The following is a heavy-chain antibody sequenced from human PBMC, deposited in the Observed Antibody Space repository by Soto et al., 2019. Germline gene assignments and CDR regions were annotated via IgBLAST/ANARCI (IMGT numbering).Heavy chain of an antibody. J-gene: IGHJ5*02. Sequence: QLQLQESGPGLVKPSETLSLTCTVSGGSISSSSYYWGWIRQPPGKGLEWIGSIYYSGSTYYNPSLKSRVTISGDTSKIQFSLRLSSGTAADPAVYYCARHDRRSDGSSWYGMGAGWFDPWGQGTLVTVSS. D-gene: IGHD6-13*01. CDR3: ARHDRRSDGSSWYGMGAGWFDP. CDR1: GGSISSSSYY. V-gene: IGHV4-39*01. CDR2: IYYSGST.